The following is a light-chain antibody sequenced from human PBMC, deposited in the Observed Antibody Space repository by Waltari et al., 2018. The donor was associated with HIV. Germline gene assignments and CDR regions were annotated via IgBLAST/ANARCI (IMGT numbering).Light chain of an antibody. CDR1: SSDVGSYNL. J-gene: IGLJ2*01. CDR3: CSYAGSSTLV. CDR2: EVS. Sequence: SGSPGQSITISCTGTSSDVGSYNLVSWYQQHPGKAPKLMIYEVSKRPSGVSNRFSGSKSGNTASLTISGLQAEDEADYYCCSYAGSSTLVFGGGTKLAVL. V-gene: IGLV2-23*02.